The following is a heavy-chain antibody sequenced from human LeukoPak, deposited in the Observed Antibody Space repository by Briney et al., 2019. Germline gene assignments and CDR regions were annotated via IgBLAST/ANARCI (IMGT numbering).Heavy chain of an antibody. J-gene: IGHJ4*02. CDR2: IYTSGST. CDR3: ARDLGAAAAKGFDY. CDR1: GGSISSYY. D-gene: IGHD6-13*01. V-gene: IGHV4-4*07. Sequence: PSETLSLTCTASGGSISSYYWSWIRQPAGKGLEWIGRIYTSGSTNYNPSLKSRVTMSVDTSKNQFSLKLSSVTAADTAVYYCARDLGAAAAKGFDYWGQGTLVTVSS.